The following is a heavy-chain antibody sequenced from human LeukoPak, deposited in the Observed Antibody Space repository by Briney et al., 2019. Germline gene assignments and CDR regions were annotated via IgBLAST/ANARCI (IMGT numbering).Heavy chain of an antibody. D-gene: IGHD2-15*01. CDR2: INADNSGT. CDR3: VRLLAEGNY. CDR1: GYTFTDYY. V-gene: IGHV1-2*02. Sequence: GASVKVSCKASGYTFTDYYIHWVRQAPGQGLEWMGWINADNSGTNYAQKFQGRVTMTRDTSISTVYMELSSLRSDDTAVYYCVRLLAEGNYWGQGTLVTVSS. J-gene: IGHJ4*02.